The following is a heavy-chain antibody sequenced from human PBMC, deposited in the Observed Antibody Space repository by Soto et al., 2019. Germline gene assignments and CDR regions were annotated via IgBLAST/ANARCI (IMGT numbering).Heavy chain of an antibody. J-gene: IGHJ4*02. CDR1: GGSISRYH. CDR3: ARLYSSGWYADY. CDR2: IYYSGST. D-gene: IGHD6-19*01. Sequence: QVQLQESGPGLVKPSETLSLTCTVSGGSISRYHWSWIRQPPGKGLEWIGYIYYSGSTNYNPSLKSRVTLSEDPSKNQFSLKLTSVTAADTAVYYCARLYSSGWYADYWGQGTLVTVSS. V-gene: IGHV4-59*01.